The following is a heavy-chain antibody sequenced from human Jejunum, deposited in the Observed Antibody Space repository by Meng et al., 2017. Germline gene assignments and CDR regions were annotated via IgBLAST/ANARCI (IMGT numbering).Heavy chain of an antibody. V-gene: IGHV2-5*02. D-gene: IGHD2-15*01. Sequence: QITLNESGPSRVKPTQTLALTCTFSGFSLSTSGVGVGWIRQSTGKALEWLAVIYWDNDKRYSPSLKNRLTIDKDTSKNEVVLTMTNMDPVDTATYYCAHRRISGSPWDGGDFDYWGQGTLVTVSS. CDR2: IYWDNDK. CDR1: GFSLSTSGVG. J-gene: IGHJ4*02. CDR3: AHRRISGSPWDGGDFDY.